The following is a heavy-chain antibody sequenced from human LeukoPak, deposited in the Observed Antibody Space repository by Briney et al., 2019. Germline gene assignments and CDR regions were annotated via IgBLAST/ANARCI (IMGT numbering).Heavy chain of an antibody. CDR3: AKDQFTVTTRDYYYGMDV. Sequence: PGGSLRLSCAASGFTFSSYAMSWVRQAPGKGLEWVSAISGSGGSTYYADSVKGRFTISRDNSKNTLYLQMNSLRAEDTAVYYCAKDQFTVTTRDYYYGMDVWGQGTTVTVSS. CDR1: GFTFSSYA. CDR2: ISGSGGST. J-gene: IGHJ6*02. V-gene: IGHV3-23*01. D-gene: IGHD4-17*01.